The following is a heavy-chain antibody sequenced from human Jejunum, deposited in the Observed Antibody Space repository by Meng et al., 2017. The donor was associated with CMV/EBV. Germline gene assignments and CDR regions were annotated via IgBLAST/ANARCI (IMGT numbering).Heavy chain of an antibody. CDR3: ARDQGDFWSGYYGNNWFDP. CDR2: INPKSGGT. Sequence: GYDMHWVRQAPGQGLEWMGWINPKSGGTNYAQKFQGRVTMTRDTSISTAYMELNRLRSDDTAVYYCARDQGDFWSGYYGNNWFDPWGQGTLVTVSS. V-gene: IGHV1-2*02. J-gene: IGHJ5*02. D-gene: IGHD3-3*01. CDR1: GYD.